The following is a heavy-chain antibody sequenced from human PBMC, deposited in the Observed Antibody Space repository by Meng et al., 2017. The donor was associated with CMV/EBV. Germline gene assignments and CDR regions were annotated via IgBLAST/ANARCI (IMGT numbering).Heavy chain of an antibody. CDR2: IIPIFGTA. CDR3: ARDRRGSYSYYYGMDV. CDR1: GGTFSSYA. Sequence: SVKVSCKASGGTFSSYAVSWVRQAPGQGLEWMGGIIPIFGTANYAQKFQGRVTITTDESTSTAYMELSSLRSEDTAVYYCARDRRGSYSYYYGMDVWGQGTTVTVSS. J-gene: IGHJ6*02. D-gene: IGHD1-26*01. V-gene: IGHV1-69*05.